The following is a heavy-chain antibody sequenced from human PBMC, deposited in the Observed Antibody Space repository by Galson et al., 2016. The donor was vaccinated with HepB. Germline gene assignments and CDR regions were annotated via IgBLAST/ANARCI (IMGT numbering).Heavy chain of an antibody. J-gene: IGHJ6*02. D-gene: IGHD5-12*01. Sequence: CTVSGDSISSNYWSWIRQPPGKGLEWIGHVFSGGDTNYNPSLKSRVDISIDTSKSQFSLRLRSVTAADTAMYYCARDRRDTGYDYLFYKFYGMDVRGQGTTVTVSS. CDR3: ARDRRDTGYDYLFYKFYGMDV. V-gene: IGHV4-59*01. CDR1: GDSISSNY. CDR2: VFSGGDT.